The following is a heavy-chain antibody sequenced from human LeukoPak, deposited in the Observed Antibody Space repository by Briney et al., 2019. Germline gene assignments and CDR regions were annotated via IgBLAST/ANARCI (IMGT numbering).Heavy chain of an antibody. D-gene: IGHD4-17*01. Sequence: KPSETLSLTCAVYGGSFSGYYWSWIRQPPGKGLEWIGEINHSGSTNYNPSLKSRVTISVDTSKNQFSLKLSSVTAADTAVYYCARGLNGDYYFDYWGQGTLVTVSS. CDR3: ARGLNGDYYFDY. V-gene: IGHV4-34*01. J-gene: IGHJ4*02. CDR2: INHSGST. CDR1: GGSFSGYY.